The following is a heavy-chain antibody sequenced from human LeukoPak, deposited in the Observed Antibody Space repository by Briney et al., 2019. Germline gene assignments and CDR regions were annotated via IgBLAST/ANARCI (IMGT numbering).Heavy chain of an antibody. V-gene: IGHV1-2*02. Sequence: APVKVSCKASGYTFTGCYMHWVRQAPGQGLEWMGWINPNSGGTNYAQKFQGRVTMTRDTSISTAYMELSRLRSDDTAVYYCATYYYGSGSYYRFDPWGQGTLVTVSS. D-gene: IGHD3-10*01. CDR3: ATYYYGSGSYYRFDP. J-gene: IGHJ5*02. CDR1: GYTFTGCY. CDR2: INPNSGGT.